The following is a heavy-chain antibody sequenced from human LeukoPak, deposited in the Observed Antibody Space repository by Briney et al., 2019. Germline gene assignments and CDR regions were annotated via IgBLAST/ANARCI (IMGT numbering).Heavy chain of an antibody. CDR2: ISYDGSSE. CDR1: GFTFSSYG. D-gene: IGHD3-3*01. J-gene: IGHJ6*02. V-gene: IGHV3-30*03. Sequence: PGRSLRLSCAASGFTFSSYGMHWVRQAPGKGLEWVALISYDGSSEYYADSVKGRFTISRDNSKNTLYLQMNSLRVEDTAVYYCARKGGSRFLGRYKYYGLDVWGQGTTVTVS. CDR3: ARKGGSRFLGRYKYYGLDV.